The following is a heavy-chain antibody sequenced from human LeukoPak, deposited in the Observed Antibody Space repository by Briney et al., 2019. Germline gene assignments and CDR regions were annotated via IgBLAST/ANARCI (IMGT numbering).Heavy chain of an antibody. CDR3: AKSPGYCSSTSCYYDY. CDR2: ISGSGGST. J-gene: IGHJ4*02. D-gene: IGHD2-2*01. V-gene: IGHV3-23*01. Sequence: PGGSLRLSCAASGFTFSSYAMSWVRQAPGKGLEWVSAISGSGGSTYYADSVKGRFTISRDNSKNTLYLQMNSLRAEDTAVYYCAKSPGYCSSTSCYYDYWGQGTLVTVSS. CDR1: GFTFSSYA.